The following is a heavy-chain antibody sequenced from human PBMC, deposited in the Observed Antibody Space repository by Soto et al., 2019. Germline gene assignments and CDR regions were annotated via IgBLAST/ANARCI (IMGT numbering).Heavy chain of an antibody. J-gene: IGHJ4*02. CDR1: GFTFSSYA. V-gene: IGHV3-64D*06. CDR3: ARDDSGFSGSHYIDYFNY. CDR2: ISSNGGST. D-gene: IGHD1-26*01. Sequence: GGALRLSCSASGFTFSSYAMHWVRQAPGKGLEYVSAISSNGGSTYYADSVKGRFTISRDNSKNTLYLQMSSLRAEDTAVYYCARDDSGFSGSHYIDYFNYWGQGALVTVSS.